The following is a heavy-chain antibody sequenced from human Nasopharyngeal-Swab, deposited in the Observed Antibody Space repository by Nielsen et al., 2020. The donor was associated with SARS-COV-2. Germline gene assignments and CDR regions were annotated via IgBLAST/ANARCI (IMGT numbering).Heavy chain of an antibody. D-gene: IGHD1-26*01. CDR3: ARPMRPMGHYYFGMDV. Sequence: GEFLKISCKGSGYSFTTYWIGWVRQMPGKGLEWMGIIYPGYSNTRYSPSFQGQVTITVDKYSSTAYLQWSSLKASDTAIYYCARPMRPMGHYYFGMDVWGQGTTVTVSS. J-gene: IGHJ6*02. V-gene: IGHV5-51*01. CDR2: IYPGYSNT. CDR1: GYSFTTYW.